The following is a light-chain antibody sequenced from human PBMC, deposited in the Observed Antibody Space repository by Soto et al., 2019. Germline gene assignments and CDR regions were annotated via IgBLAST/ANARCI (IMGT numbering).Light chain of an antibody. CDR2: XAS. V-gene: IGKV1-5*01. CDR1: QSLNND. Sequence: DIKMTQSPSTLSASVGARVPINCRASQSLNNDLAWYQQKPGKAPNLLIYXASTLERGVPSRFSGTGSGTEFTLAINSLQPDDFATYYCQQYHRSSITFGQGTRLEIK. J-gene: IGKJ5*01. CDR3: QQYHRSSIT.